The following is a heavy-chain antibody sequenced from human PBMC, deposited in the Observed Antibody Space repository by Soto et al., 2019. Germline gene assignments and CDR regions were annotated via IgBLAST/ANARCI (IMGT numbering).Heavy chain of an antibody. CDR3: ARDSVIAAAGAYYYYGMDV. V-gene: IGHV1-3*01. D-gene: IGHD6-13*01. CDR2: INAGNGNT. CDR1: GYTFTSYA. Sequence: ASVKVSFKASGYTFTSYAMHWLRQAPGQRLEWMGWINAGNGNTKYSQKFQGRVTITRDTSASTAYMELSSLRSEDTAVYYCARDSVIAAAGAYYYYGMDVWGQGTTVTVSS. J-gene: IGHJ6*02.